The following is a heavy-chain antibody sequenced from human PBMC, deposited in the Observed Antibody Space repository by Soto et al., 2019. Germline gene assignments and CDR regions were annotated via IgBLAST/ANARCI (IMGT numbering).Heavy chain of an antibody. V-gene: IGHV4-59*08. D-gene: IGHD3-22*01. Sequence: SETLSLTCTVSVGSISSYYWSWIRQPPGKGLEWIGYIYYSGSTNYNPSLKSRVTISVDTSKNQFSLKLSSVTAADTAVYYCAGSYYDDSSGYYQVTFDYWGQGTLVTVS. J-gene: IGHJ4*02. CDR1: VGSISSYY. CDR2: IYYSGST. CDR3: AGSYYDDSSGYYQVTFDY.